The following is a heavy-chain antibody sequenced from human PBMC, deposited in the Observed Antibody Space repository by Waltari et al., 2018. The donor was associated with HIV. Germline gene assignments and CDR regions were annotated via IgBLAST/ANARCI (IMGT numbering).Heavy chain of an antibody. V-gene: IGHV4-34*01. Sequence: QVQLKQWGAGVLKPSETLSLTCAVYSESFSGNYWSWIRQPPGKGLDWIGEVNHSGSTNYNPSLKSRVTISIDTSKKQFSLRLTSVTAADTALYYCARMPILGYGSYAFDSWGQGTLVTVSS. CDR1: SESFSGNY. J-gene: IGHJ4*02. D-gene: IGHD6-13*01. CDR2: VNHSGST. CDR3: ARMPILGYGSYAFDS.